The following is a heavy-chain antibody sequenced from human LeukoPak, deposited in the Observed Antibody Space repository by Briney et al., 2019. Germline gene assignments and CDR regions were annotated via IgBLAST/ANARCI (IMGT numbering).Heavy chain of an antibody. CDR3: ARGLFTGYFDWSPNNLGAFDI. V-gene: IGHV4-39*07. J-gene: IGHJ3*02. CDR2: IYYRGST. CDR1: GGSIRSSSYY. Sequence: TSETLSLTCTVSGGSIRSSSYYWGWIRQPPGKGLEWIGNIYYRGSTYYNPSLKSRVTISVDTSKKQFSLKLSSVTAADTAVYYCARGLFTGYFDWSPNNLGAFDIWGQGTMVTVSS. D-gene: IGHD3-9*01.